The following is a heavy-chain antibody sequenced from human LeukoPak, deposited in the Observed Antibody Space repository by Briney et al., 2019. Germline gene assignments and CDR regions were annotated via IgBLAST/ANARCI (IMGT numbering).Heavy chain of an antibody. J-gene: IGHJ6*02. CDR3: ARAYFCSSTSCPDGMDV. D-gene: IGHD2-2*01. V-gene: IGHV4-34*01. CDR2: INHSEST. Sequence: SETLSLTCAVYGGSFSGYYWSWIRQPPGKGLEWLGEINHSESTNYNPSLKSRVTISVDTSKNQFSLKLSSVTAADTAVYYCARAYFCSSTSCPDGMDVWGQGTTVTVSS. CDR1: GGSFSGYY.